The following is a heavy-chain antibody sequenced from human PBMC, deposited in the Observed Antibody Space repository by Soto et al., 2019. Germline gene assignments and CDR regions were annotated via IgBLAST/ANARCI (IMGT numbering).Heavy chain of an antibody. D-gene: IGHD3-3*01. Sequence: SVTVSCQASGGTIIRYAISLVRQAPGQGLEWMGGIIPIFGTANYAQKFQGRVTITADESTSTAYMELSSLRSEDTAVYYCGRERLRFLEWFLRRGNWFDPWGQGTLVTVSS. CDR2: IIPIFGTA. CDR1: GGTIIRYA. J-gene: IGHJ5*02. CDR3: GRERLRFLEWFLRRGNWFDP. V-gene: IGHV1-69*13.